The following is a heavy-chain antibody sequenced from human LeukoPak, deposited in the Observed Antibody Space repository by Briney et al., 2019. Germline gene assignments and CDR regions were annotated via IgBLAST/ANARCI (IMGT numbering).Heavy chain of an antibody. V-gene: IGHV1-69*13. D-gene: IGHD3-9*01. CDR3: ARGARELLRYFDWANVTGVYYYYYMDV. CDR2: IIPIFGTA. J-gene: IGHJ6*03. CDR1: GGTFSSYA. Sequence: GASVKVSCKASGGTFSSYAISWVRQAPGQGLEWMGGIIPIFGTANYAQKFQGRVTITADESTSTAYMELSSLRSEDTAVYYCARGARELLRYFDWANVTGVYYYYYMDVWGKGTTVTISS.